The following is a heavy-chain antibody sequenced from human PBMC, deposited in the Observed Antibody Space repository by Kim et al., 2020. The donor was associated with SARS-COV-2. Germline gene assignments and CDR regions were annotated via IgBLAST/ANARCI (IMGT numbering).Heavy chain of an antibody. CDR2: ISSSGSTI. J-gene: IGHJ4*02. D-gene: IGHD3-16*02. CDR1: GFTFSSYE. V-gene: IGHV3-48*03. Sequence: GGSLRLSCAASGFTFSSYEMNWVRQAPGKGLEWVSYISSSGSTIYYADSVKGRFTISRDNAKNSLYLQMNSLRAEDTAVYYCAREVGELSLDYWGQGTLVTVSS. CDR3: AREVGELSLDY.